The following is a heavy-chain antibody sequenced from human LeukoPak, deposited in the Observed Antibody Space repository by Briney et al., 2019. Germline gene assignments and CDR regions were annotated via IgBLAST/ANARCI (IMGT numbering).Heavy chain of an antibody. CDR3: ATVYGDSLGGWYFDL. CDR1: GYTFTGYY. D-gene: IGHD4-17*01. J-gene: IGHJ2*01. V-gene: IGHV1-2*02. Sequence: GASVKVSCKASGYTFTGYYMHWVRQAPGQGLEWMGWINPNSGGTNYAQKFQGRVTMTEDTSTDTAYMELSSLRSEDTAVYYCATVYGDSLGGWYFDLWGRGTLVTVSS. CDR2: INPNSGGT.